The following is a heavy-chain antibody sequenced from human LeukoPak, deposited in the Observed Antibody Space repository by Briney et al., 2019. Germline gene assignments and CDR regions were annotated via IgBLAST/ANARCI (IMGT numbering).Heavy chain of an antibody. CDR2: ISGSSSYI. CDR3: ARAMDPGDWFDP. Sequence: PGGSLRLSCAASGFTFSSYSMNWVRQAPGKGLEWVSSISGSSSYIYYADSVKGRFTISRDNAKNSLYLQMNSLRAEDTAVYYCARAMDPGDWFDPWGQGTLVTVSS. CDR1: GFTFSSYS. J-gene: IGHJ5*02. V-gene: IGHV3-21*01. D-gene: IGHD3/OR15-3a*01.